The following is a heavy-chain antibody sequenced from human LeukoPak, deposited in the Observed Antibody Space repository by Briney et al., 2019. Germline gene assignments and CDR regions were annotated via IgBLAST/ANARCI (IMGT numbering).Heavy chain of an antibody. D-gene: IGHD2-2*01. CDR2: INPHSGGT. CDR1: GYTFTGYY. V-gene: IGHV1-2*02. J-gene: IGHJ4*02. Sequence: ASVKVSCKAPGYTFTGYYIHWVRQAPGQGLEWMGWINPHSGGTNYAQKFQGRVTMTRDTSISTAYMELSRLRSDDTAVYYCARDVGEYCSSTNCYASDYWGQGTLVTVSS. CDR3: ARDVGEYCSSTNCYASDY.